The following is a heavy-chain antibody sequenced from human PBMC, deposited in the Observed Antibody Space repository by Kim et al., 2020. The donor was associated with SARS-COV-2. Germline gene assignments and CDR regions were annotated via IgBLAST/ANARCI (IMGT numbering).Heavy chain of an antibody. CDR2: VFHTGST. CDR3: ARPLGSFDSSGYFY. J-gene: IGHJ4*02. CDR1: GGSISSSSYY. D-gene: IGHD3-22*01. V-gene: IGHV4-39*01. Sequence: SETLSLTCSVSGGSISSSSYYWGWIRQAPGKGLEWIGSVFHTGSTYYNPSLKSRVTISVDTSKNQFSLKLSSVTAADTAVYYCARPLGSFDSSGYFYWGQGSLVTVSS.